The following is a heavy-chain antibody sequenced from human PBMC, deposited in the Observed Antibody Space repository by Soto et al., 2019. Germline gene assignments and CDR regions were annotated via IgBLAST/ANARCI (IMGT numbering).Heavy chain of an antibody. CDR3: ARALYSNYNYYYYGMDV. D-gene: IGHD4-4*01. J-gene: IGHJ6*01. CDR2: IIPIFGTA. V-gene: IGHV1-69*06. Sequence: QVQLVQSGAEVKKPGSSVKVSCKASGGTFNSYAIIWVRHAPGQGLEWIGGIIPIFGTANYAQKFQGRVTISADKSTSTVYMELSSLRSEDTAVYYCARALYSNYNYYYYGMDVWWQGTTVTVSS. CDR1: GGTFNSYA.